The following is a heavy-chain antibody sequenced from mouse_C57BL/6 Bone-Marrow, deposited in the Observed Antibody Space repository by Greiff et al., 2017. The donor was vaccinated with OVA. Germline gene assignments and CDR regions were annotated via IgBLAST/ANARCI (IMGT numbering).Heavy chain of an antibody. J-gene: IGHJ3*01. CDR2: INPGSGGT. CDR1: GYAFTNYL. D-gene: IGHD2-4*01. Sequence: QVQLKQSGAELVRPGTSVKVSCKASGYAFTNYLIEWVKQRPGQGLEWIGVINPGSGGTNYNEKFKGKATLTADKSSSTAYMQLSSLTSEDSAVYFCAIYYDYDGGFAYWGQGTLVTVSA. CDR3: AIYYDYDGGFAY. V-gene: IGHV1-54*01.